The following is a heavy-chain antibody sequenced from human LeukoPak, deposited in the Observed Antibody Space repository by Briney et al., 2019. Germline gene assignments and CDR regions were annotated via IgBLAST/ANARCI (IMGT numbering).Heavy chain of an antibody. D-gene: IGHD3-10*01. Sequence: PSETLSLTCTVSGGSISSGDYYWSWFRQPPGKGLEWIGYIYYSGSTYYNPSLKSRVTISVDTSKNQFSLKLSSVTAADTAVYYCAGGSGDGQLFDYWGQGTLVTVSS. CDR3: AGGSGDGQLFDY. CDR2: IYYSGST. V-gene: IGHV4-30-4*01. CDR1: GGSISSGDYY. J-gene: IGHJ4*02.